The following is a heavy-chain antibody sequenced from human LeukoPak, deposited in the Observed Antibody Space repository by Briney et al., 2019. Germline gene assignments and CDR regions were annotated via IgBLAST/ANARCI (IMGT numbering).Heavy chain of an antibody. CDR1: GGSISSYH. D-gene: IGHD3-10*01. Sequence: PSETLSLTCTVSGGSISSYHWSWIRQPPGKGLECIGYIYYSGSTNYNPSLKSRVTISVDTSKNQFSLKLSSVTAADTAVYYCARPLYYYGSGSVFDPWGQGTLVTVSS. CDR2: IYYSGST. J-gene: IGHJ5*02. V-gene: IGHV4-59*12. CDR3: ARPLYYYGSGSVFDP.